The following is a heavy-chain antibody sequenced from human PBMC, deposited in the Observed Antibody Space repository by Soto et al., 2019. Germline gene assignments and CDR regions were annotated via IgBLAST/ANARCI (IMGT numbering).Heavy chain of an antibody. V-gene: IGHV3-30-3*01. CDR1: GFTFSSYA. Sequence: QVQLVESGGGVVQPGRSLRLSCAASGFTFSSYAMHWVRQAPGKGLEWVAVISYDGSNKYYADSVKGRFTISRDNSKNMLYLQMNGLRAEDTAVYYGASIILPGYAPDYWGQGTLVTVSS. CDR3: ASIILPGYAPDY. CDR2: ISYDGSNK. J-gene: IGHJ4*02. D-gene: IGHD3-9*01.